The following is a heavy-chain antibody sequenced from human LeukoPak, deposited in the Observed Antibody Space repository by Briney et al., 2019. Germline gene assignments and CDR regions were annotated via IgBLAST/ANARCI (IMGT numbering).Heavy chain of an antibody. V-gene: IGHV3-23*01. J-gene: IGHJ4*02. CDR2: ISGSGGST. Sequence: GGSLRLSCAASGFTFSSYAMSWVRQAPGKGLEWVSAISGSGGSTYYADFVKGRFTISRDNTKNTLYLQMNSLRDEDTAVYYCAKGKSSIRSLYYFDYWGQGTLVTVSS. D-gene: IGHD3-3*02. CDR3: AKGKSSIRSLYYFDY. CDR1: GFTFSSYA.